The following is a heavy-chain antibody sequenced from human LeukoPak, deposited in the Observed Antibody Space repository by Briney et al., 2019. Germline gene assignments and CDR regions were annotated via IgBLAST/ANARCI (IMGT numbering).Heavy chain of an antibody. V-gene: IGHV4-34*01. CDR2: INHSGST. J-gene: IGHJ4*02. Sequence: SETLSLTCAVYGGSFSGYYWSWIRQPPGKGLEWIGEINHSGSTNYNPSLKSRVTISVDPSKNQFSLKPGPVTAAEPAVYYCARGLGITDYWGQGTLVTVSS. D-gene: IGHD3-16*01. CDR1: GGSFSGYY. CDR3: ARGLGITDY.